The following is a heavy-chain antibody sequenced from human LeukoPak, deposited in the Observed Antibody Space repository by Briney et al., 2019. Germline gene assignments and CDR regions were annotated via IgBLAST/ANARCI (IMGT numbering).Heavy chain of an antibody. CDR3: AKDLNYGGNSPFDY. V-gene: IGHV3-23*01. D-gene: IGHD4-23*01. Sequence: GGSLSLSCAASGFTFSGFAMIWVREAPGKGVEWVSGVCGCGGITYYADSLKGRFTNSRDNSKNPLFLQMNSLRTEDKAVYYCAKDLNYGGNSPFDYWGQGTLVTVSS. J-gene: IGHJ4*02. CDR2: VCGCGGIT. CDR1: GFTFSGFA.